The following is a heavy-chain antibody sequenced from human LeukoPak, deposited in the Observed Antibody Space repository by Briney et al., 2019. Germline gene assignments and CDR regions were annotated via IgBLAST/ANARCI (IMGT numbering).Heavy chain of an antibody. J-gene: IGHJ4*02. CDR2: INHSGST. CDR3: ARGPTKSRDSGSWYLNY. Sequence: PSETLSLTCAVYGGSFSSYYWSWIRQPPGKGLEWIGEINHSGSTNYNPSLKSRVTISVDTSKNQFSLKLSSVTAADTAVYYCARGPTKSRDSGSWYLNYWGQGTLVTVSS. CDR1: GGSFSSYY. V-gene: IGHV4-34*01. D-gene: IGHD6-13*01.